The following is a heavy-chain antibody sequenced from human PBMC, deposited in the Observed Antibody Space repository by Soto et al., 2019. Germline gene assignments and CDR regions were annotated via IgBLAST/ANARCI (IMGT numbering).Heavy chain of an antibody. Sequence: AGGSLRLSCVASGITFGSRAMHWVRQAPGKGLEWVXLXSXXXSXKXXXDXXXXRFTISRDNSKNTVYLQMNSLRAEDTAVYYCARDTSGYERYGMDVWGQGTTVTVSS. V-gene: IGHV3-30*03. CDR3: ARDTSGYERYGMDV. J-gene: IGHJ6*02. D-gene: IGHD5-12*01. CDR1: GITFGSRA. CDR2: XSXXXSXK.